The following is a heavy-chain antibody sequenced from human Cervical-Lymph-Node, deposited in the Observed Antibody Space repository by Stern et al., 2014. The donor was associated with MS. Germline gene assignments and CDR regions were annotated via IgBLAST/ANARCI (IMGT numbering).Heavy chain of an antibody. V-gene: IGHV3-9*01. CDR1: GFTFDDHA. CDR3: VKDVDSSIAVSFDY. Sequence: EVQLVESGGGLVQPGGSLRLSCAGSGFTFDDHAMQWVRQSPAKGLEWVAGISWNSGAIAYSASVKVRFTISRDNAKNSLFLQMNSLRPEDTALYYCVKDVDSSIAVSFDYWGQGTQVTVSP. CDR2: ISWNSGAI. D-gene: IGHD6-19*01. J-gene: IGHJ4*02.